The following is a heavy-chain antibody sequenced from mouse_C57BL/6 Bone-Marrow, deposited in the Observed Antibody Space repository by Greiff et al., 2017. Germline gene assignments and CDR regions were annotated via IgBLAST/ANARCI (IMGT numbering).Heavy chain of an antibody. CDR3: ARGSYSDY. J-gene: IGHJ2*01. CDR2: INPGSGGT. V-gene: IGHV1-54*01. CDR1: GYAFTNYL. D-gene: IGHD1-1*01. Sequence: VQLQQSGAELVRPGTSVKVSCKASGYAFTNYLIEWVKQRPGQGLEWIGVINPGSGGTNYNEKFKGKATLTADKSSSTAYMQPSSLTSEDSAVYFCARGSYSDYWGQGTTLTVSS.